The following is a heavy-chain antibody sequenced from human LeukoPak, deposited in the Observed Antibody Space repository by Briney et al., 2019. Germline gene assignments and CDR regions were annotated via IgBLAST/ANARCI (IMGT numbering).Heavy chain of an antibody. D-gene: IGHD5-24*01. V-gene: IGHV3-66*01. CDR2: ICSGGST. Sequence: GGSLRLSCAASGFTVSSNYMSWVRQAPGKGLEWVSVICSGGSTYYADSVKGRFTISRDNSKNTLYLQMNSLRAEDTAVCYCARERDGYYYYAFDIWGQGTMVTVSS. CDR3: ARERDGYYYYAFDI. CDR1: GFTVSSNY. J-gene: IGHJ3*02.